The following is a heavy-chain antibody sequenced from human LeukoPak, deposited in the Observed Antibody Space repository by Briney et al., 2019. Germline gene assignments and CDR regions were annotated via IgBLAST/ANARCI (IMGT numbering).Heavy chain of an antibody. J-gene: IGHJ4*02. CDR3: ARDSSFSPVGGKPDY. V-gene: IGHV3-30*04. D-gene: IGHD4-23*01. Sequence: GGSLRLSCAASGFTFSSYAMHWVRQAPGKGLEGVAIISYDGINKYYADSVKGRLTISRDNSKNTLYLQMNSLRVEDTAVYYCARDSSFSPVGGKPDYWGQGTLVTVSS. CDR1: GFTFSSYA. CDR2: ISYDGINK.